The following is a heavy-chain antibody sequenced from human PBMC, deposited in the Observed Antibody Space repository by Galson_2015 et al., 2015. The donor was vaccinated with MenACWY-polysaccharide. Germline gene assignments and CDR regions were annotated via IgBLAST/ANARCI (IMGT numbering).Heavy chain of an antibody. CDR2: IFPGDSNI. D-gene: IGHD3-10*01. CDR1: GYSFTSNW. J-gene: IGHJ3*02. V-gene: IGHV5-51*03. CDR3: ARPVRAPVEVNALDI. Sequence: QSGAEVKEPGESLLISCPGSGYSFTSNWIGWVRQMPGKGLKWMGSIFPGDSNIRYSPSFQGHVTISADKSLSTAYLQWSSLKASDTAVYYCARPVRAPVEVNALDIWGQGTMVTVSS.